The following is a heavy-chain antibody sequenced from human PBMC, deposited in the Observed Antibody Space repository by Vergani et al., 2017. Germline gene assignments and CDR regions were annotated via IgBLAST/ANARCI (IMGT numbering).Heavy chain of an antibody. J-gene: IGHJ5*02. V-gene: IGHV5-51*01. CDR2: IYPGDSDT. CDR3: ARVIFLWFGEFSPFGFDP. D-gene: IGHD3-10*01. Sequence: EVQLVQSGAEVKKPGESLKISCKGSGYSFTSYWIGWVRQMPGKGLEWMGIIYPGDSDTRYSPSFQGQVTISADKSISTAYLQWSSLKASDTAMYYCARVIFLWFGEFSPFGFDPWGQGTLVTVSS. CDR1: GYSFTSYW.